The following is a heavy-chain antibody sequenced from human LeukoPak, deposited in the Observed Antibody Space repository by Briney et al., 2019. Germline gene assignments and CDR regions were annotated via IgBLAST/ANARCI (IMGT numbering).Heavy chain of an antibody. Sequence: GGSLRLSCEASGFTFNNYGLHWVRQAPGKGLEWVTVMWYDESSKSYADSGMGRFTISRDNSKNTLYLQMNSLRADDTALYYCARDTRKGDLDYWGQGTLVTVSS. CDR1: GFTFNNYG. J-gene: IGHJ4*02. CDR3: ARDTRKGDLDY. D-gene: IGHD3-16*01. CDR2: MWYDESSK. V-gene: IGHV3-33*01.